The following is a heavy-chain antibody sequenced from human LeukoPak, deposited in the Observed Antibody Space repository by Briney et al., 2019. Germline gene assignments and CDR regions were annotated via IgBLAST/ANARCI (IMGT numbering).Heavy chain of an antibody. V-gene: IGHV3-53*01. D-gene: IGHD3-10*01. Sequence: PGGSLRLSCEASGLSVSNNYMTWVCQAPGEGLEWVGVIYSSGATHYAESVKDRFTISRDQSNNTLHLQMKSLRVEDTAVYYCARADVTMLRGVPFYYYGLDVWGQGTTVTVSS. CDR1: GLSVSNNY. J-gene: IGHJ6*02. CDR3: ARADVTMLRGVPFYYYGLDV. CDR2: IYSSGAT.